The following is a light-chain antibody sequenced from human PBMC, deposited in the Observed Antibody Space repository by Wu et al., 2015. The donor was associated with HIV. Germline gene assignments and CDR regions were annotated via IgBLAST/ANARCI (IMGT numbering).Light chain of an antibody. Sequence: EIVLTQSPGTLSLSPGERATVSCRASQSVISNYLAWYQQKPGQPPRLLIYGASRRVTGIPDRFSGSGSGTDFTLTIGRLEPEDFAVYYCQQYATSPPLTFGGGTKVEIK. J-gene: IGKJ4*01. CDR2: GAS. V-gene: IGKV3-20*01. CDR3: QQYATSPPLT. CDR1: QSVISNY.